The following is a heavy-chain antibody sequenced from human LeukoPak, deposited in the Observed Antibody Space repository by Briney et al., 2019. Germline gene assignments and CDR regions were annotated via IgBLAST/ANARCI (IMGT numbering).Heavy chain of an antibody. CDR2: FDPEDGGT. V-gene: IGHV1-24*01. CDR3: ASRGYSSGWYEYYFDY. Sequence: ASVKVSCKVSGYTLTELSMHWVRQAPGKGLEWMGGFDPEDGGTIYAQKFQGRVTMTEDTSTDTAYMELSSLRSEDTAVYYCASRGYSSGWYEYYFDYWGQGTLVTVSS. J-gene: IGHJ4*02. D-gene: IGHD6-19*01. CDR1: GYTLTELS.